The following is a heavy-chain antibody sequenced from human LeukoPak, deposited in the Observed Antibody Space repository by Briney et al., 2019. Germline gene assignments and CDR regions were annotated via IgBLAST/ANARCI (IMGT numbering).Heavy chain of an antibody. D-gene: IGHD1-26*01. CDR1: GFTFSNSW. Sequence: PGGSLRLSCEASGFTFSNSWMTWVRQAPGKGLDWVANIKTDGSEKYYVDSVKGRFTISRDNAKNSLYLQMDNLRAEDTALYYCARDPLEWEHAYDIWGQGTMVTVSS. CDR3: ARDPLEWEHAYDI. J-gene: IGHJ3*02. CDR2: IKTDGSEK. V-gene: IGHV3-7*01.